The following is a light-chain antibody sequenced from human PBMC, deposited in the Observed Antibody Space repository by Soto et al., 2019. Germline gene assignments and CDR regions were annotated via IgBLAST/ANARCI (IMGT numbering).Light chain of an antibody. CDR2: GAS. CDR3: QQYNNWPYT. CDR1: QSVRSN. V-gene: IGKV3-15*01. Sequence: EIEMTQSPVTLSVSPGESATLSCRASQSVRSNLAWYQQNPGQAPRLLIYGASIRVPGIPARFSGSGSATVFTLTISSLQSEDSAVYYCQQYNNWPYTFGQGTNLEIK. J-gene: IGKJ2*01.